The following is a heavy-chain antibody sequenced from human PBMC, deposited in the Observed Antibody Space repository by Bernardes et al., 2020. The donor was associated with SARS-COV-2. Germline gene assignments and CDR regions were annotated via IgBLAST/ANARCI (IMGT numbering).Heavy chain of an antibody. J-gene: IGHJ6*02. CDR3: TRQDYYDTMDV. Sequence: GGSLRLSCAASGFTFSGSAMHWVRQASGKGLEWVGRIRSKANSYATAYAASVKGRFTISRDDSKNTAYLQMNSLKTEDTAVYYCTRQDYYDTMDVWGQGTTVTVSS. CDR1: GFTFSGSA. V-gene: IGHV3-73*01. D-gene: IGHD3-22*01. CDR2: IRSKANSYAT.